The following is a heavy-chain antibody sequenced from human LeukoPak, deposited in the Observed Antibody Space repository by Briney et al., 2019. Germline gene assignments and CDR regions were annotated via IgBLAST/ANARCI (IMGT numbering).Heavy chain of an antibody. CDR2: IYHSGST. V-gene: IGHV4-38-2*01. CDR3: ARGVAVDYFDY. D-gene: IGHD2-2*01. CDR1: GYSISSGYY. Sequence: SETLSLTCAVSGYSISSGYYWGWIRQPPGKGLEWIGSIYHSGSTYYNPSLKSRVTISVDTSKNQFSLKLSSVTAADTAVYYCARGVAVDYFDYWGQGTLVTVSS. J-gene: IGHJ4*02.